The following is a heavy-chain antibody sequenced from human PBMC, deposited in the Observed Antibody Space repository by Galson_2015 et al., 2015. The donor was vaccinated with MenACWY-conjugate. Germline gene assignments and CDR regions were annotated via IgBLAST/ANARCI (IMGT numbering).Heavy chain of an antibody. D-gene: IGHD1-1*01. CDR3: ARIIHDGLDY. Sequence: LRLSCAASGFTFDSYRMSWVRQAPGKGLEWVTNINRDGGGTYYASSVKGRFTVSKDNAENSLYLQMNSLRAEDTAIYYCARIIHDGLDYWGQGTLVTVSS. V-gene: IGHV3-7*01. CDR2: INRDGGGT. J-gene: IGHJ4*02. CDR1: GFTFDSYR.